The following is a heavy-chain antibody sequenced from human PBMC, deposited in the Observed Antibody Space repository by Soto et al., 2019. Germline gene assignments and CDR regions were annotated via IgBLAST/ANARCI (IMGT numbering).Heavy chain of an antibody. Sequence: QVQLQESGPGLVKPSQTLSLTCTVSGGSISSGGYYWSWIRQHPGKGLEWIGYIYYSGSTYYNPCLKSRVTISVDTCKNQFSLKLSSVTAADTAVYYCASVFAYDFWSGPQGDWFDPWGQGTLVTVSS. CDR1: GGSISSGGYY. V-gene: IGHV4-31*03. CDR3: ASVFAYDFWSGPQGDWFDP. J-gene: IGHJ5*02. D-gene: IGHD3-3*01. CDR2: IYYSGST.